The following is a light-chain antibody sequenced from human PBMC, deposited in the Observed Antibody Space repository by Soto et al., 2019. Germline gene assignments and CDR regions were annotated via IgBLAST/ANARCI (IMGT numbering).Light chain of an antibody. CDR3: QQYDNLPYT. Sequence: DVPMTQSPSSLSASVGDRVTITCQASQDISNYLNWYQQKPGKAPKLLNYDASNLQTGVPSRFRGSGSGTDFTFTISSLQPEDIATYYCQQYDNLPYTFGQGTKLAIK. CDR2: DAS. CDR1: QDISNY. V-gene: IGKV1-33*01. J-gene: IGKJ2*01.